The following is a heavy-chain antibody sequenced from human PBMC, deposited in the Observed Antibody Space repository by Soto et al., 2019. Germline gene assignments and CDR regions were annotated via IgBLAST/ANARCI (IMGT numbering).Heavy chain of an antibody. J-gene: IGHJ3*01. D-gene: IGHD1-20*01. Sequence: EVQLLESGGDLVQPGGSLRLSCAVSGFTFSSYGMNWVRQAPGKGLEWVSGISADGDSTYYADSVKGRFTISRDNSKNTLYLQMNSLRAEDTAVYDCAKPVPYNSVNDAFDVWGQGTMLTVSS. V-gene: IGHV3-23*01. CDR3: AKPVPYNSVNDAFDV. CDR2: ISADGDST. CDR1: GFTFSSYG.